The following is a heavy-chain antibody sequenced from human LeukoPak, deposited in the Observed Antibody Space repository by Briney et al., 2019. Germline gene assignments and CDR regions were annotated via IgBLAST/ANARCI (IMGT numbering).Heavy chain of an antibody. CDR2: IRYDGSNK. CDR3: TTDSPGDSIFGVVKHFDY. CDR1: GFTFSSYG. J-gene: IGHJ4*02. D-gene: IGHD3-3*01. Sequence: GGSLRLSCAASGFTFSSYGMHWVRQAPGKGLEWVAFIRYDGSNKYYADSVKGRFTISRDDSKNTLYLQMNSLKTEDTAVYYCTTDSPGDSIFGVVKHFDYWGQGTLVTVSS. V-gene: IGHV3-30*02.